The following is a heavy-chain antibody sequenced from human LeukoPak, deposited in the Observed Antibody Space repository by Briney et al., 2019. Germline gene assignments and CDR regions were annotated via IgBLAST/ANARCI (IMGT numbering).Heavy chain of an antibody. D-gene: IGHD1-26*01. CDR2: IVPCSGNT. J-gene: IGHJ4*02. V-gene: IGHV1-18*04. Sequence: GASVKVSCKASGYTITGYYIHWVRQAPGQGLEWMGWIVPCSGNTNYAQKFQGRVTMTTDTSTSTAYMELRNLRSDDTAVYHCAIPTGCGSYCFGNWGQGTLVSVSS. CDR1: GYTITGYY. CDR3: AIPTGCGSYCFGN.